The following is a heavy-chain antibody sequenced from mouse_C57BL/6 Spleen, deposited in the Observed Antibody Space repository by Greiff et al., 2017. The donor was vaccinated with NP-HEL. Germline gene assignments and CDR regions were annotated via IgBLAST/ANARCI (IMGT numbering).Heavy chain of an antibody. Sequence: EVQLQESGPGLVKPSQSLSLTCSVTGYSITSGYYWNWIRQFPGNKLEWMGYISYDGSNNYNPSLKNRISITRDTSKNQFFLKLNSVTTEDTATYYCARRTTVVDSLFDYWGQGTTLTVSS. D-gene: IGHD1-1*01. CDR1: GYSITSGYY. V-gene: IGHV3-6*01. J-gene: IGHJ2*01. CDR3: ARRTTVVDSLFDY. CDR2: ISYDGSN.